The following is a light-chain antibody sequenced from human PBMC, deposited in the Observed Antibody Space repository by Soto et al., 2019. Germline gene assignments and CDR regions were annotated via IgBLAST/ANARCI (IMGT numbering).Light chain of an antibody. Sequence: DIQLTQSPSFLSASVGDRVTITCRASQGINIFLAWFQQKPGKAPNLLISAASTLQSGVPSRFSGSGSETEFTLTITSLQPEDSATYYCQQRNSYPRTFGQGTKVVIK. CDR1: QGINIF. CDR3: QQRNSYPRT. CDR2: AAS. J-gene: IGKJ2*01. V-gene: IGKV1-9*01.